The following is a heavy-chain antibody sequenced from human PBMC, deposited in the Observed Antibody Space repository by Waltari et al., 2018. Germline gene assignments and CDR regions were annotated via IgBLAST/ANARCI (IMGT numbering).Heavy chain of an antibody. Sequence: EVQLVESGGGLVKPGGSLRLSCAASGFTFSSYSMNWVRQAPGKGLEWVSSISSSSSYIYYADSVKGRFTISRDNAKNSLYLQMNSLRAEDTAVYYCARDRQYSSSWGAFDIWGQGTMVTVSS. CDR3: ARDRQYSSSWGAFDI. CDR1: GFTFSSYS. CDR2: ISSSSSYI. V-gene: IGHV3-21*01. J-gene: IGHJ3*02. D-gene: IGHD6-13*01.